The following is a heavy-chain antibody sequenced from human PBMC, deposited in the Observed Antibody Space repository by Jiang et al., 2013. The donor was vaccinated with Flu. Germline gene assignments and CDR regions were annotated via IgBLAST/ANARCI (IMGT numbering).Heavy chain of an antibody. CDR1: GASISNSNYY. V-gene: IGHV4-39*01. CDR2: VYYDGNT. J-gene: IGHJ6*03. CDR3: ARLRGGYNRGGNYYYYYYMDV. D-gene: IGHD3-3*01. Sequence: KPSETLSLTCTVSGASISNSNYYWAWIRQPPGKGLEWIGSVYYDGNTYYSASLKSRVTISVDTSKSEFSLRLNSVTAADTAVYYCARLRGGYNRGGNYYYYYYMDVWGKGTTVTVS.